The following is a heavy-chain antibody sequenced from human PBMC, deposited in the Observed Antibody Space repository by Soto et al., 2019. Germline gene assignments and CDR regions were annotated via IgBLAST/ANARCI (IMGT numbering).Heavy chain of an antibody. CDR2: IYWDDDK. CDR1: GFSLSTSGVG. Sequence: QITLKESGPTLVKPTQTLTLTCTFSGFSLSTSGVGVGWIRQPPGKALEWLALIYWDDDKRYSPSLKSRLTITKDTSKTQVVLTMTNMNPMDTATYYCAHRLGGNWFDPWGQGTLVTVSS. D-gene: IGHD3-10*01. CDR3: AHRLGGNWFDP. V-gene: IGHV2-5*02. J-gene: IGHJ5*02.